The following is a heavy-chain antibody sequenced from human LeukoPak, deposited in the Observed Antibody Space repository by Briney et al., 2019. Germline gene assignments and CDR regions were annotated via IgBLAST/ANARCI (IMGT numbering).Heavy chain of an antibody. CDR2: FDPEDGET. CDR1: VYTLTELS. D-gene: IGHD5-24*01. J-gene: IGHJ4*02. V-gene: IGHV1-24*01. CDR3: AREIGPIQLHLWGSAFDY. Sequence: ASVTVSCKVSVYTLTELSMHWVRQAPGKWLEWMGGFDPEDGETIYAQKFQGRVTMTRDTSTSTVYMELSSLRSEDTAVYYCAREIGPIQLHLWGSAFDYWGQGTLVTVSS.